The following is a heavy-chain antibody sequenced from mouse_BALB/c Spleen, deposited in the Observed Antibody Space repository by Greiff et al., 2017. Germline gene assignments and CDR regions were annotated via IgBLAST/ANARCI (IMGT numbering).Heavy chain of an antibody. CDR3: ARETSYYFDY. CDR1: GFTFSSYA. Sequence: EVKLVESGGGLVKPGGSLKLSCAASGFTFSSYAMSWVRQTPEKRLEWVASISSGGSTYYPDSVKGRFTISRENAKNTLYLEMSSLRSEDTAMYYCARETSYYFDYWGQGTTLTVSS. J-gene: IGHJ2*01. V-gene: IGHV5-6-5*01. CDR2: ISSGGST.